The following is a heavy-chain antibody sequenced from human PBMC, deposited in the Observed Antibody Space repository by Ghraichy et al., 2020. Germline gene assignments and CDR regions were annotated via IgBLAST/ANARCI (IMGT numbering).Heavy chain of an antibody. J-gene: IGHJ4*02. CDR2: INHSGSA. CDR3: ARRQGIEAAGTDY. D-gene: IGHD6-13*01. CDR1: GGSFSGYY. V-gene: IGHV4-34*01. Sequence: SETLSLTCAVSGGSFSGYYWSWIRQPPGKGLEWIGEINHSGSANYNPSLKSRLTISVDTSKSQFSLKLSSVTAADTAVYYCARRQGIEAAGTDYWGQGTLVTVSS.